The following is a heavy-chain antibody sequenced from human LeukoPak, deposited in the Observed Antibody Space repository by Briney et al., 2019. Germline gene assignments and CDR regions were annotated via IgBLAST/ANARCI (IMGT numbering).Heavy chain of an antibody. J-gene: IGHJ4*02. CDR1: GGSISSYY. Sequence: PSETLSLTCTVSGGSISSYYWSWIRQPPGKGLEWIGYIYYSGSTNHNPSLKSRVTISVDTSKNQFSLKLSSVTAADTAVYYCARGGRGYSYGHFDYWGQGTLVTVSS. CDR2: IYYSGST. CDR3: ARGGRGYSYGHFDY. V-gene: IGHV4-59*01. D-gene: IGHD5-18*01.